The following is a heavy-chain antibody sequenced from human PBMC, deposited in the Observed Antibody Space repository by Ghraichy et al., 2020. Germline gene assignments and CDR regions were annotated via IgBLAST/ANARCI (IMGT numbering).Heavy chain of an antibody. Sequence: SETLSLTCTVSGGSLSDNYWSWIRQVPGKGLEWIAFIYYSGSTEYNPSLKSRVTISIDTSNNQFSLNLHSVTAADTAVYYCTRWPGRAPDFWGQGTLVTVSS. D-gene: IGHD3-10*01. V-gene: IGHV4-59*01. CDR1: GGSLSDNY. J-gene: IGHJ4*02. CDR2: IYYSGST. CDR3: TRWPGRAPDF.